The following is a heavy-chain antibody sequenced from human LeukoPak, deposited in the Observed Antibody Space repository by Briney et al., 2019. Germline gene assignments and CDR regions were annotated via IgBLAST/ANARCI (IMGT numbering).Heavy chain of an antibody. J-gene: IGHJ4*02. CDR3: AGTHHSSVRYHFDT. CDR1: TFNFSNYY. Sequence: KAGGSLRLSCAASTFNFSNYYMSWIRQAPGKGLEWVSFIDSSGTSIYYADSVKGRFAISRDNTKQSLYLLMSSLRAEDTAVYYCAGTHHSSVRYHFDTWGQGTLVTVSS. V-gene: IGHV3-11*04. CDR2: IDSSGTSI. D-gene: IGHD2-15*01.